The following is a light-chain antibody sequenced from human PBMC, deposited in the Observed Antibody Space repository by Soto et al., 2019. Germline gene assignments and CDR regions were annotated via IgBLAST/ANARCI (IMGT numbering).Light chain of an antibody. CDR3: QQSYSSPRT. CDR2: LAS. Sequence: DIQMTQSPSSLSASVGDRVTITCRASQSISNYLNWYQQEPGKAPELLIYLASSLQSGVPSRFSGSGSGTDFTLTISSLQPEDFATYYCQQSYSSPRTFGQGTKVDIK. CDR1: QSISNY. V-gene: IGKV1-39*01. J-gene: IGKJ1*01.